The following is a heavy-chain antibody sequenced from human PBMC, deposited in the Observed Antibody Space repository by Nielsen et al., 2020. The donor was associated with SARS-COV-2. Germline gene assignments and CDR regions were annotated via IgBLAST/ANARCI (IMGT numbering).Heavy chain of an antibody. CDR1: GYTFTSYG. J-gene: IGHJ4*02. CDR3: ARGTYYYDSSPSDY. Sequence: ASVKVSCRASGYTFTSYGISWVRQAPGQGLEWMGWISAYNGNTNYAQKLQGRVTMTTDTSTSTAYMELRSLRSDDTAVYYCARGTYYYDSSPSDYWGQGTLVTVSS. V-gene: IGHV1-18*04. CDR2: ISAYNGNT. D-gene: IGHD3-22*01.